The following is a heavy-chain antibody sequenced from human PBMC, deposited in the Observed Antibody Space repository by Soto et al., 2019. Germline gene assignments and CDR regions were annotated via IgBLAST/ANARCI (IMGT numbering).Heavy chain of an antibody. CDR1: GFTFSSYA. V-gene: IGHV3-21*01. CDR2: ISSSSSYI. D-gene: IGHD5-12*01. CDR3: ARGYSGYDYDAFDI. Sequence: GGSLRLSCAASGFTFSSYAMSWVRQAPGKGLEWVSSISSSSSYIYYADSVKGRFTISRDNAKNSLYLQMNSLRAEDTAVYYCARGYSGYDYDAFDIWGQGTMVTVSS. J-gene: IGHJ3*02.